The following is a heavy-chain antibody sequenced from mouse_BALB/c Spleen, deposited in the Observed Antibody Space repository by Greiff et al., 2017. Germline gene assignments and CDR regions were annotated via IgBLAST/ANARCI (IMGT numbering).Heavy chain of an antibody. V-gene: IGHV2-9*02. J-gene: IGHJ3*01. CDR1: GFSLTSYG. CDR2: IWAGGST. CDR3: ARDQDYYGSSPRFAY. D-gene: IGHD1-1*01. Sequence: VQLQQSGPGLVAPSQSLSITCTVSGFSLTSYGVHWVRQPPGKGLEWLGVIWAGGSTNYNSALMSRLSISKDNSKSQVFLKMNSLQTDDTAMYYCARDQDYYGSSPRFAYWGQGTLVTVSA.